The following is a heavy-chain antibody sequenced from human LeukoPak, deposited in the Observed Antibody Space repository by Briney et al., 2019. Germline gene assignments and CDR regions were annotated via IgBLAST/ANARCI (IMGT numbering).Heavy chain of an antibody. Sequence: GGSLRLSCAASGFTFSNAWMNWVRQAPGKGLEWVAVISYDGSNKYYADSVKGRFTISRDNSKNTLYLQMNSLRAEDTAVYYCAKDPGRYGNYFDYWGQGTLVTVSS. CDR1: GFTFSNAW. CDR3: AKDPGRYGNYFDY. D-gene: IGHD1-14*01. V-gene: IGHV3-30*18. CDR2: ISYDGSNK. J-gene: IGHJ4*02.